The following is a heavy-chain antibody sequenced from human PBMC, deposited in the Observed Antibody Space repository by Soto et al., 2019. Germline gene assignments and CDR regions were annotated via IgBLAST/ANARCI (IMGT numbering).Heavy chain of an antibody. J-gene: IGHJ4*02. V-gene: IGHV1-69*06. CDR3: AGVASGSTWDYFDY. Sequence: QVHLVQSGAEVRKPGSSVRVSCKASGDTFTKYAISWLRQAPGQGLEWMGGIVPVFGRVTYAQRFQDRVSIIADTSTATSDLELTSLTADDTAVYYCAGVASGSTWDYFDYWGQGTLVTVSS. CDR1: GDTFTKYA. D-gene: IGHD3-10*01. CDR2: IVPVFGRV.